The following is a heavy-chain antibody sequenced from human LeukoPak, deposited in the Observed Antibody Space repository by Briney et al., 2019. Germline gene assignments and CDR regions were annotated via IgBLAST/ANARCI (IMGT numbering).Heavy chain of an antibody. CDR2: IYNSGST. V-gene: IGHV4-31*03. Sequence: SETLSLTCIVSGASFNTGDYYWNWIRQHPGKGLEWIGYIYNSGSTYYNPSLKSRVTISVDTSKNHFSLRLTSVTAADSAVYYCARGAPLDSWGQGTLVTVSS. CDR1: GASFNTGDYY. J-gene: IGHJ4*02. CDR3: ARGAPLDS.